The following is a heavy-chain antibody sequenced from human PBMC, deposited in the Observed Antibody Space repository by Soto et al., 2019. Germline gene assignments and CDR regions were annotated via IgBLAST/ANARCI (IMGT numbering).Heavy chain of an antibody. CDR3: ARLAAGGTNYGMDV. CDR1: GFTFSTYA. D-gene: IGHD6-13*01. J-gene: IGHJ6*02. CDR2: ISYDGSNK. Sequence: SLRHSCAASGFTFSTYAMHWVRQAPGKGLEWVAVISYDGSNKYYAESVKGRFTISRDNSKNTLYLQMNSLRAEDTAVYYCARLAAGGTNYGMDVWGQGTTVTVSS. V-gene: IGHV3-30-3*01.